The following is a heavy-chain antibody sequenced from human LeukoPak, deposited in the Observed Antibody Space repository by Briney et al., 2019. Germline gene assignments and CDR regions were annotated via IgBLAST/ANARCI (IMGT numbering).Heavy chain of an antibody. V-gene: IGHV3-23*01. CDR2: ISGSGGST. CDR1: GFTFSSYA. CDR3: AKVRYGSGSYYNVDISYFDY. D-gene: IGHD3-10*01. Sequence: PGGSLRLSCAASGFTFSSYAMSWVRQARGKGLEEVSAISGSGGSTYYADSVKGRFTISRDNSKNTLYLQMNSLRAEDTAVYYCAKVRYGSGSYYNVDISYFDYWGQGTLVTVSS. J-gene: IGHJ4*02.